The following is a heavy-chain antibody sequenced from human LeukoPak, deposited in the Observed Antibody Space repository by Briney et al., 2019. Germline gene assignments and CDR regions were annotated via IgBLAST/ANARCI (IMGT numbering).Heavy chain of an antibody. CDR2: IYRDGSS. J-gene: IGHJ4*02. CDR3: ARSFYDILIGYYQYFDY. Sequence: GGSLRLSCVASGLSVSSNYMSWVRQAPGKGLEWVSVIYRDGSSYYAESVKGRFTIPRDNFKNTLYIQMNSLRAEDTAVYYCARSFYDILIGYYQYFDYWGQGTLVTVSS. D-gene: IGHD3-9*01. CDR1: GLSVSSNY. V-gene: IGHV3-66*01.